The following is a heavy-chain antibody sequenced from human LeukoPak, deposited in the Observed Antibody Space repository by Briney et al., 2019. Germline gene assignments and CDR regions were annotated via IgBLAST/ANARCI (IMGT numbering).Heavy chain of an antibody. J-gene: IGHJ4*02. V-gene: IGHV3-23*01. CDR1: GFTFSTYA. CDR2: INNIGSGT. CDR3: AKAPTGYCSGARCYPFDY. Sequence: GGSLRLSCAASGFTFSTYAMSWVRQAPGKGLQWVSLINNIGSGTYSADSVKGRFTISRDNSKNTLYLQMNSLGAEDTAVYYCAKAPTGYCSGARCYPFDYWGQGTLVTVSS. D-gene: IGHD2-15*01.